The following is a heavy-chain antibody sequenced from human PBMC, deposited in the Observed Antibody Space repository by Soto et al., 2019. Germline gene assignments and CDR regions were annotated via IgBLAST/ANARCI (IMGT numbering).Heavy chain of an antibody. CDR2: ISGTGGST. V-gene: IGHV3-23*01. CDR3: AKNAANGTYATNDHFDH. Sequence: GGSLRLSCAASGFTFSSYAMSWVRQAPGKGLEWGSSISGTGGSTYYADSVKGRFTISRDNSKNTLYLQMNSLRAEHTAVYYCAKNAANGTYATNDHFDHRGHRTPVTVSS. D-gene: IGHD2-15*01. J-gene: IGHJ1*01. CDR1: GFTFSSYA.